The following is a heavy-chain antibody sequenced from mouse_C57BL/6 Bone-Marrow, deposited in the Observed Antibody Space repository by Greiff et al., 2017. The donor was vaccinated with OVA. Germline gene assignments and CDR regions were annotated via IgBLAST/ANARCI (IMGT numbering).Heavy chain of an antibody. Sequence: VQLQQSGAELVRPGASVKLSCTASGFNIKDDYMHWVKQRPEQGLEWIGWIDPENGDTEYASKFQGKATITADTSSNTAYLQLSSLTSEDTAVDYYTVDSYYVGAMDYWGRGTSVTVSS. CDR1: GFNIKDDY. CDR3: TVDSYYVGAMDY. V-gene: IGHV14-4*01. J-gene: IGHJ4*01. D-gene: IGHD2-12*01. CDR2: IDPENGDT.